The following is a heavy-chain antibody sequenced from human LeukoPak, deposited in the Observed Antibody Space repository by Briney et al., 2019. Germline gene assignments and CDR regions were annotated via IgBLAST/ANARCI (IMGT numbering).Heavy chain of an antibody. CDR3: VRCRGTTVLTRFDN. CDR2: IYSSVSN. D-gene: IGHD4/OR15-4a*01. J-gene: IGHJ4*02. V-gene: IGHV4-4*07. Sequence: SQTLSLTCTVSGGSISNYYRSWIRQPAGKVLEWIGCIYSSVSNNYNPSLKSRVTMSVDTSKNQFSVNLTSVAAADTAVYYCVRCRGTTVLTRFDNWGQGTLVTVSS. CDR1: GGSISNYY.